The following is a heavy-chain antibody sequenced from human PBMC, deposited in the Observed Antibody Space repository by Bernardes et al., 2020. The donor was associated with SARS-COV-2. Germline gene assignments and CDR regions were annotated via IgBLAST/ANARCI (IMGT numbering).Heavy chain of an antibody. Sequence: SETLSLTCAGSGYSISSGFYWGWIRQPPGKGLEWIGSINHSGNTYYSPSLKSRATISVDTSKNQFSLKLSSVTAADTAVYYCARDTTSYQLAPLFYFEYWGRGTLVTVSS. CDR1: GYSISSGFY. D-gene: IGHD2-2*01. J-gene: IGHJ4*02. CDR3: ARDTTSYQLAPLFYFEY. CDR2: INHSGNT. V-gene: IGHV4-38-2*02.